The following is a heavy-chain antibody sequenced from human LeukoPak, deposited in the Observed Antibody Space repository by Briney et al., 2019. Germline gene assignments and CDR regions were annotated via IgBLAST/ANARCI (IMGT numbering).Heavy chain of an antibody. CDR1: GYTFTGYC. CDR2: INPNSDGT. CDR3: ARAKFVGVVPGD. V-gene: IGHV1-2*02. J-gene: IGHJ4*02. Sequence: ASVKVSCKASGYTFTGYCMHWVRQAPGQGLEWMGWINPNSDGTNYAQKFQGRVTMTRDTSISTAYMELSRLRSDDTAVYYCARAKFVGVVPGDWGQGTLVTVSS. D-gene: IGHD2-2*01.